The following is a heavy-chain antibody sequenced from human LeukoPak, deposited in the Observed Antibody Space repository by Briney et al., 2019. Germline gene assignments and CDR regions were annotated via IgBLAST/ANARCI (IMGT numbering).Heavy chain of an antibody. CDR1: GFTFSSYS. Sequence: GGSLRLSCAASGFTFSSYSMSWVRQAPGKGLEWVSSISSSSSYIYYADSVKGRFTISRDNAKNSLYLRMNSLRAEDTAVYYCARGPGARQGIGDYDSSGCEDYWGQGTLVTVSS. CDR2: ISSSSSYI. V-gene: IGHV3-21*01. CDR3: ARGPGARQGIGDYDSSGCEDY. D-gene: IGHD3-22*01. J-gene: IGHJ4*02.